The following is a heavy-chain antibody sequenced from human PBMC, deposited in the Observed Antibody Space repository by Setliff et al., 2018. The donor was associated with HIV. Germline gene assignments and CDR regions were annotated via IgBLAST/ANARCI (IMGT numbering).Heavy chain of an antibody. CDR1: GGSISSYY. Sequence: KPSETLSLTCTVSGGSISSYYWSWXXXPXXXGLEWIGYXXDIGNTNYNXSLKSXVTISVETXKNQXSLKLSSVTAADTAVYYCARHRSXXXADPHWVDPWGRGXLVTVSS. J-gene: IGHJ5*02. CDR3: ARHRSXXXADPHWVDP. V-gene: IGHV4-59*08. CDR2: XXDIGNT. D-gene: IGHD2-2*01.